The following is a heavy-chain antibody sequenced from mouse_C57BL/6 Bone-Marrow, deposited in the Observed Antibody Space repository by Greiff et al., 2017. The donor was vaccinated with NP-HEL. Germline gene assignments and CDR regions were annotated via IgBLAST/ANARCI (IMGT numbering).Heavy chain of an antibody. CDR2: IDPANGNT. CDR3: AFYSYGSGGYFDY. Sequence: EVQLQQSVAELVRPGASVKLSCTASGFNIKNTYMHWVKQRPEQGLEWIGRIDPANGNTKYAPKFPGKATITADTSSNTAYLQLSSLTSEDTAIYYCAFYSYGSGGYFDYWGQGTTLTVSS. V-gene: IGHV14-3*01. CDR1: GFNIKNTY. D-gene: IGHD1-1*01. J-gene: IGHJ2*01.